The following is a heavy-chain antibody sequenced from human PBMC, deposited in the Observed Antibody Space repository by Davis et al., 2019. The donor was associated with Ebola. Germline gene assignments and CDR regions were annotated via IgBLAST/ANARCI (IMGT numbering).Heavy chain of an antibody. D-gene: IGHD3-3*01. CDR1: GGSISSSY. CDR3: ARVFDFRARQRVYYGMDV. J-gene: IGHJ6*02. CDR2: IYHSESS. Sequence: SETLSLTCTVSGGSISSSYWSWIRQPPGKGLEWIGYIYHSESSNYNPSIKSRVTISVDTSKNQFSLKLNSVTAADTAVYYCARVFDFRARQRVYYGMDVWGQGTTVTVSS. V-gene: IGHV4-59*01.